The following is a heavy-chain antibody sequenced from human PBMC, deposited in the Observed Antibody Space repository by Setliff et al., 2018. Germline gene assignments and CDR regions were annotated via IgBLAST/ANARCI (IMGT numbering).Heavy chain of an antibody. CDR3: ARVRNTQNGFFDF. V-gene: IGHV4-38-2*02. D-gene: IGHD1-1*01. CDR1: GDSISSTYH. CDR2: IYHSGNT. Sequence: SETLSLTCNVSGDSISSTYHWGWIRQSPGKGLEWIGTIYHSGNTYYNPSLNSRLTISVDTSKNQFSLRLTSVTAADTAIYHCARVRNTQNGFFDFWGQGTLVTVSS. J-gene: IGHJ4*02.